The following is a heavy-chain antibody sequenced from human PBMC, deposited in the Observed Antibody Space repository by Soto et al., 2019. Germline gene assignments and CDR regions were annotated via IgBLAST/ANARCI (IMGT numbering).Heavy chain of an antibody. CDR2: ISGNNGNT. CDR3: ARAGFRAEDFDY. D-gene: IGHD3-10*01. Sequence: QVQLVQSGVEVKKPGASVKVSCKASGYTFNSFGITWVRQAPGQGLEWMGWISGNNGNTNYAQKFQGRVTMTRDTPTRTAHMELRSLRSDDTAVYYCARAGFRAEDFDYWGQGTLVTVSS. J-gene: IGHJ4*02. CDR1: GYTFNSFG. V-gene: IGHV1-18*01.